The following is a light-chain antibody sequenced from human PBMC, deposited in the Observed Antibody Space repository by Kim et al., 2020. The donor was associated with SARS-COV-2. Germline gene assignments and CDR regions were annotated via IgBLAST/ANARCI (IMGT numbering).Light chain of an antibody. CDR3: QQYHTFPWT. Sequence: ASVGDRVPITCRASQTITTWLAWYQQKPGKAPNLLIYEVSTLEDGVPSRFSGGGSGTEFTLTITSLQPDDFATYYCQQYHTFPWTFGQGTKVDIK. V-gene: IGKV1-5*01. CDR1: QTITTW. J-gene: IGKJ1*01. CDR2: EVS.